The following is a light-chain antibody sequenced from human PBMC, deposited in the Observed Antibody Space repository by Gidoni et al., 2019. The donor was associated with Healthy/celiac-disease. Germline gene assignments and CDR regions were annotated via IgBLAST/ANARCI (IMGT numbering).Light chain of an antibody. CDR2: GNS. CDR3: QSYDSSLSGSGV. J-gene: IGLJ3*02. Sequence: QPVRTQPPSVSAAPGQRVTISCTRSSSNIGAGYDVHWYQQLPGTAHKLLIYGNSNRPSGVLDRFSGSKSGTSASLAITGLQAEDEADYYCQSYDSSLSGSGVFGGGTKLTVL. CDR1: SSNIGAGYD. V-gene: IGLV1-40*01.